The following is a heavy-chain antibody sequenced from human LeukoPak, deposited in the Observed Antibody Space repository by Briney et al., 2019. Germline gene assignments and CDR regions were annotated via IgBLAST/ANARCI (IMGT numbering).Heavy chain of an antibody. J-gene: IGHJ6*03. D-gene: IGHD3-9*01. CDR3: AKWSIGRYFDWLLFHYYYYMDV. V-gene: IGHV3-23*01. Sequence: GGSLRLSCAASAFTFSNAWMSWVRQAPGGVLVWVSAIICIGDRTYYASSVKGRCTISRDNSKNTLYLQMNSLRAEDTAVYYCAKWSIGRYFDWLLFHYYYYMDVWGKGTTVTVSS. CDR2: IICIGDRT. CDR1: AFTFSNAW.